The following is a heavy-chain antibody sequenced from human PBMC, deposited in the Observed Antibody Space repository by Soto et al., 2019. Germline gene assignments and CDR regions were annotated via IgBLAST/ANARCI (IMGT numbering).Heavy chain of an antibody. V-gene: IGHV1-69*13. Sequence: GASVKVSCKASGYTFTSYGISWVRQAPGQGLEWMGGIIPIFGTANYAQKFQGRVTITADESTSTAYMELSSLRSEDTAVYYCARVPAPYYYYYYGMDVWGQGTTVTVSS. CDR1: GYTFTSYG. CDR2: IIPIFGTA. J-gene: IGHJ6*02. CDR3: ARVPAPYYYYYYGMDV.